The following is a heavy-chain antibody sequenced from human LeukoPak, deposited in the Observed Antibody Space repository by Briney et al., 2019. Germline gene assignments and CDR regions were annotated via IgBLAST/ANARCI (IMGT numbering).Heavy chain of an antibody. CDR1: GGSISSYY. V-gene: IGHV4-4*09. CDR3: ARATGYYYAFDI. D-gene: IGHD3-22*01. J-gene: IGHJ3*02. CDR2: IYTSGST. Sequence: PSETLSLTCTVSGGSISSYYWSWIRQPPGKGLEWIGYIYTSGSTNYNPSLKSRVTISVDTSKNQFSLKLSSVTAADTAVYYCARATGYYYAFDIWGQGTMVTVSS.